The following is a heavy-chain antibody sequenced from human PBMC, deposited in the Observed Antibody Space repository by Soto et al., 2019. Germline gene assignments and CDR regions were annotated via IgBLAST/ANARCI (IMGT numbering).Heavy chain of an antibody. CDR1: GYSFTSYR. D-gene: IGHD3-3*01. CDR3: ARHELRTGQAYYYGMDV. CDR2: IDPSDSYT. Sequence: GESLKISCKGSGYSFTSYRISWVRQMPGKGLEWMGRIDPSDSYTNYSPSFQGHVTISADKSISTAYLQWSSLKASDTAMYYCARHELRTGQAYYYGMDVWGQGTTVTVSS. J-gene: IGHJ6*02. V-gene: IGHV5-10-1*01.